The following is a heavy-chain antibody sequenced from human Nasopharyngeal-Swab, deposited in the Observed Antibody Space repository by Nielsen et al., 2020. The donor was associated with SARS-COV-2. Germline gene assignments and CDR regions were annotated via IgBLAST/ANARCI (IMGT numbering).Heavy chain of an antibody. Sequence: LTRAASGFTFSSYSMNWVRQAPGKGLEWVSSISSSSSYIYYADSVKGRFTISRDNAKNSLYLQMNSLRAEDTAVYYCARDGDYSGWELTDYWGQGTLVTVSS. J-gene: IGHJ4*02. CDR2: ISSSSSYI. V-gene: IGHV3-21*01. CDR1: GFTFSSYS. D-gene: IGHD1-26*01. CDR3: ARDGDYSGWELTDY.